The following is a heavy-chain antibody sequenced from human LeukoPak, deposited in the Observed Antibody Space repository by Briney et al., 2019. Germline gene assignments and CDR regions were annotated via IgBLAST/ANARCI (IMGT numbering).Heavy chain of an antibody. Sequence: SETLSLTCAGYGGSFSGYYWSWIRQPPGKGLEWIGEINHSGSTNYNPSLKSRVTISVDTSKNQFSLKLSSVTAADTAVYYCARTNGYYGSGSSPWGQGTLVTVSS. CDR3: ARTNGYYGSGSSP. J-gene: IGHJ5*02. D-gene: IGHD3-10*01. V-gene: IGHV4-34*01. CDR1: GGSFSGYY. CDR2: INHSGST.